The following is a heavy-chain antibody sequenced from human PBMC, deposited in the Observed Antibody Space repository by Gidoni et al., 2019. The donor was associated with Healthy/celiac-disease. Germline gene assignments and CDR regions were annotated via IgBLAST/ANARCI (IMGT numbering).Heavy chain of an antibody. V-gene: IGHV4-38-2*02. CDR3: ARGAGVRGVIRVFDY. J-gene: IGHJ4*02. Sequence: QVQLQESGPGLVKPSETLSLTCTVSGYSISSGYYWGWIRQPPGKGLEWIGSIYHSGSTYYNPSLKSRVTISVDTSKNQFSLKLSSVTAADTAVYYCARGAGVRGVIRVFDYWGQGTLVTVSS. CDR1: GYSISSGYY. D-gene: IGHD3-10*01. CDR2: IYHSGST.